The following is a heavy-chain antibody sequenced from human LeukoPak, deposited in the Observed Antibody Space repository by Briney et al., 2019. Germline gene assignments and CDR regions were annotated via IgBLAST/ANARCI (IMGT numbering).Heavy chain of an antibody. CDR1: GGSFSSYY. J-gene: IGHJ3*02. CDR2: INHSGTT. CDR3: ARETSKGDDAFDI. V-gene: IGHV4-34*01. D-gene: IGHD3-16*01. Sequence: PSETLSLTCAVYGGSFSSYYWTWIRQPPGKGREWIGEINHSGTTNYNPSLKSRLTISVDTPKNQFSLKLTSVTAADTAVYYCARETSKGDDAFDIWGQGTMVTVSS.